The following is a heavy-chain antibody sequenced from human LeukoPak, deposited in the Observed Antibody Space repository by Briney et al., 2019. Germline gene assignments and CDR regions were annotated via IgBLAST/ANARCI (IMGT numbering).Heavy chain of an antibody. Sequence: ASVKVSCKASGYTFTSYDINWVRQATGQGLEWMGWMNPNSGNTGYTQKFQGRVTMTRNTSINTAYMELSSLRSEDTAIYYCARGVGIVSPISEKHFDDWGQGTLVTVSS. J-gene: IGHJ4*02. CDR3: ARGVGIVSPISEKHFDD. D-gene: IGHD5/OR15-5a*01. CDR1: GYTFTSYD. CDR2: MNPNSGNT. V-gene: IGHV1-8*01.